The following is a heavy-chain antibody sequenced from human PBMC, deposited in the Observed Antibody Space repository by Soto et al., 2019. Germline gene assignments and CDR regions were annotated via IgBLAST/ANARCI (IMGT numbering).Heavy chain of an antibody. Sequence: QLQLQESGPGLVKPSETLSLTCTVSGGSISSSSYYWGWIRQPPGKGLEWIGSIYYSGSTYYNPSLKSRVTISVDTSKNQFSLKLSSVTAADTAVYYCASLPWLIGLQPYYFDYWGQGTLVTVSS. D-gene: IGHD1-1*01. V-gene: IGHV4-39*01. J-gene: IGHJ4*02. CDR3: ASLPWLIGLQPYYFDY. CDR1: GGSISSSSYY. CDR2: IYYSGST.